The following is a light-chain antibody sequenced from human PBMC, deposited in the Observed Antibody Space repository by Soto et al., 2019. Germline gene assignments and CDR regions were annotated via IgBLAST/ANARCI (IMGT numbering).Light chain of an antibody. CDR3: QHSKT. CDR1: QSVSSSY. V-gene: IGKV3-20*01. CDR2: GAS. Sequence: EIVLTQSPGTLSLSPGERATLSCRASQSVSSSYLAWFQQKPGQAPRVLIYGASSRATGIPDRFSGSGSGTDFTLTISRLEPDDFAVYYCQHSKTFGQGTKVEIK. J-gene: IGKJ1*01.